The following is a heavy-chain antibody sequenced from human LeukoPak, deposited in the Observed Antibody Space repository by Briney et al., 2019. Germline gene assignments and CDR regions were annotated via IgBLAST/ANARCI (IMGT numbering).Heavy chain of an antibody. V-gene: IGHV1-8*01. CDR1: GYIFSNYD. D-gene: IGHD2-2*01. CDR2: MNPNSGNT. CDR3: ARAVRYQLLPDY. Sequence: ASVTVSFKSSGYIFSNYDISWVRQATGQGLEWMGWMNPNSGNTGYALQFQGRVTFSTDTSITTAYMEMSSVRSDDTAVYYCARAVRYQLLPDYWGQGTLGTVSA. J-gene: IGHJ4*02.